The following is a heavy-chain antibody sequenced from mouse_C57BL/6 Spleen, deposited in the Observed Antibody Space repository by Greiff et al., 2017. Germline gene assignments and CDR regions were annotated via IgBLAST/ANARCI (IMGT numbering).Heavy chain of an antibody. CDR2: IRSKSNNYAT. Sequence: DAGGGLVQPKGSLKLSCAASGFSFNTYAMNWVRQAPGKGLEWVARIRSKSNNYATYYADSVKDRFTISRDDSESMLYLQMNNLKTEDTAMYYCVRQGNYWYFDVWGTGTTVTVSS. J-gene: IGHJ1*03. CDR3: VRQGNYWYFDV. CDR1: GFSFNTYA. V-gene: IGHV10-1*01. D-gene: IGHD2-1*01.